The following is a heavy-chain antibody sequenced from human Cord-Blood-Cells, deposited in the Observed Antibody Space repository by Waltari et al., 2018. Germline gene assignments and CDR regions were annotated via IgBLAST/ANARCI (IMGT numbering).Heavy chain of an antibody. V-gene: IGHV1-69*01. CDR1: GGTFSSYA. Sequence: QVQLVQSGAEVKKHGSSVKVSCKASGGTFSSYAISWVRQAPGQGLEWMGGIIPIFGTANYAQKFQGRVTITADESTSTAYMELSSLRSEDTAVYYCSRDQGGYYYGSGSGTFDYWGQGTLVTVSS. J-gene: IGHJ4*02. D-gene: IGHD3-10*01. CDR2: IIPIFGTA. CDR3: SRDQGGYYYGSGSGTFDY.